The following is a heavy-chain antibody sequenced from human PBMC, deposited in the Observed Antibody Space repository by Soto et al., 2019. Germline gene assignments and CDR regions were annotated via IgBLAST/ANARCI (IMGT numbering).Heavy chain of an antibody. CDR1: GFTFSGSA. J-gene: IGHJ4*02. CDR2: IRSKANSYAT. D-gene: IGHD1-26*01. V-gene: IGHV3-73*02. CDR3: TRLGVGATSFY. Sequence: VQLVESGGGLVQPGGSLKLSCAASGFTFSGSAMHWVRQASGKGLEWVGRIRSKANSYATAYAASVKGRFTISRDDSKNTAYLQMNSLKTEDTAVYYCTRLGVGATSFYWGQGTLVTVSS.